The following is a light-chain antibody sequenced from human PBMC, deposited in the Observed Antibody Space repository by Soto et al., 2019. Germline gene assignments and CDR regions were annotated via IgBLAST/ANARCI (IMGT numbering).Light chain of an antibody. V-gene: IGKV3-11*01. CDR1: QSVSSN. Sequence: ERVLTQSPATLSLFPGERATLSCRASQSVSSNLAWYQQKPGQAPRLLIYDASNRATGIPARFSGSGSGTDFTLTISSLEPEDFAVYYCQQRSSWPPVTFGQGTRLEMK. CDR3: QQRSSWPPVT. J-gene: IGKJ5*01. CDR2: DAS.